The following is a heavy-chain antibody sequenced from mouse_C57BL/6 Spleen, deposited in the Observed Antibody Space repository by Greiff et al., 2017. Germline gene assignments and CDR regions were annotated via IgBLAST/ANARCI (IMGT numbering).Heavy chain of an antibody. J-gene: IGHJ2*01. V-gene: IGHV5-4*01. Sequence: EVTLMESGGCLVKPGGSLKLSCAASGFTFSSYAMSWVRQTPEKRLEWVATISDGGSYTYYPDNVKGRFTISRDNAKNNLYLQMSHLKSEDTAMYYCARDGGGGYFDYWGQGTTLTVSS. CDR3: ARDGGGGYFDY. CDR1: GFTFSSYA. CDR2: ISDGGSYT. D-gene: IGHD1-1*02.